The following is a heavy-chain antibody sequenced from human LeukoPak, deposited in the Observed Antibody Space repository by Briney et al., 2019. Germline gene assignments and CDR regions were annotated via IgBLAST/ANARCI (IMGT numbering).Heavy chain of an antibody. CDR3: AGARHGDYRWDY. CDR1: GYSFTNYW. Sequence: GESLKISCKDSGYSFTNYWIGWVRQMPGKGLEWMGIIHSADSNTKYSPSLQGHVTISADKSISTAYLQWSGLKASDTAMYYCAGARHGDYRWDYWGQGTLVTVSS. D-gene: IGHD4-17*01. V-gene: IGHV5-51*01. J-gene: IGHJ4*02. CDR2: IHSADSNT.